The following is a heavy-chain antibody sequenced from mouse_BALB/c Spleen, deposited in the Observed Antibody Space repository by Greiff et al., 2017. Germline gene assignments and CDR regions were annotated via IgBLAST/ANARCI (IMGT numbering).Heavy chain of an antibody. CDR2: IYPGDGDT. D-gene: IGHD2-1*01. CDR3: ARGGYYGNYGDYYAMDY. CDR1: GYTFTSYW. V-gene: IGHV1-87*01. Sequence: QVQLKQSGAELARPGASVKLSCKASGYTFTSYWMQWVKQRPGQGLEWIGAIYPGDGDTRYTQKFKGKATLTADKSSSTAYMQLSSLASEDSAVYYCARGGYYGNYGDYYAMDYWGQGTSVTVSS. J-gene: IGHJ4*01.